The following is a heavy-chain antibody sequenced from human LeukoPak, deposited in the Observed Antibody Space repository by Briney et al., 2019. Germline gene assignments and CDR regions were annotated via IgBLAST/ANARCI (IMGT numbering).Heavy chain of an antibody. CDR2: ISYDGSNK. D-gene: IGHD3-3*01. CDR1: GFTFSSYA. J-gene: IGHJ4*02. V-gene: IGHV3-30-3*01. Sequence: GGSLRLSCAASGFTFSSYAMHWVRQAPGKGLVWVAVISYDGSNKYYADSVKGRFTISRDNAKNSLYLQMNSLRAEDTAVYYCARAYYDFWSGYSKEYFDYWGQGTLVTVSS. CDR3: ARAYYDFWSGYSKEYFDY.